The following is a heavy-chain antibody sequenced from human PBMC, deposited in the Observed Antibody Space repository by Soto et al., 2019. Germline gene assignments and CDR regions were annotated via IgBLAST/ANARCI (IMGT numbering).Heavy chain of an antibody. J-gene: IGHJ4*02. CDR2: ISSSSSYI. D-gene: IGHD6-13*01. Sequence: SLRLSCAASGFTFSSYSMNWVRQAPGKGLEWVSSISSSSSYIYYADSVKGRFTISRDNAKNSLYLQMNSLRAEDTAVYYCARALTADSSSWYGYWGQGTLVTVSS. CDR1: GFTFSSYS. V-gene: IGHV3-21*01. CDR3: ARALTADSSSWYGY.